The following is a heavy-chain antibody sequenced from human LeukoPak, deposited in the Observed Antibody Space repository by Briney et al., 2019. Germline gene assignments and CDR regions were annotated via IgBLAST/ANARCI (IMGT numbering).Heavy chain of an antibody. CDR2: INPNSGGT. CDR1: GYTFTGYY. D-gene: IGHD3-22*01. Sequence: ASVKVSCKASGYTFTGYYMHWVRQAPGQGLEWMGWINPNSGGTNYAQKFQGRVTMTRDTSISTAYMELSRLRSDDTAVYYCASSPPHYYDSSGSPFDYWGQGTLVTVSS. J-gene: IGHJ4*02. V-gene: IGHV1-2*02. CDR3: ASSPPHYYDSSGSPFDY.